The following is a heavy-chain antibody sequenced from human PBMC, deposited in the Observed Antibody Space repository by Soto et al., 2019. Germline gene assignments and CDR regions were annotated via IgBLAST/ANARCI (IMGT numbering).Heavy chain of an antibody. J-gene: IGHJ3*02. V-gene: IGHV3-33*01. D-gene: IGHD3-16*01. CDR1: GFTFSSYG. CDR3: ARGGPLHLRSAFDI. CDR2: IWYDGSNK. Sequence: GGSLRLSCAASGFTFSSYGMHWVRQAPGKGLEWVAVIWYDGSNKYYADSVKGRFTISRDNSKNTLYLQMNSLRAEDTAVYYCARGGPLHLRSAFDIWGQGTMVTVSS.